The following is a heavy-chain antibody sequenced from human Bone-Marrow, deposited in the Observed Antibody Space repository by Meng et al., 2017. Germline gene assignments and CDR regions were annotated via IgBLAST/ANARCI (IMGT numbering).Heavy chain of an antibody. V-gene: IGHV3-33*01. CDR2: IWYDGSNK. D-gene: IGHD1-26*01. CDR3: ARGGWELLRGWFDP. Sequence: GESLKISCAASGLTFSSYGMHWVRQAPGKGLEWVAVIWYDGSNKYYADSVKGRFTISRDNSKNTLYLQMNSLRAEDTAVYYCARGGWELLRGWFDPWGQGTLVTVSS. CDR1: GLTFSSYG. J-gene: IGHJ5*02.